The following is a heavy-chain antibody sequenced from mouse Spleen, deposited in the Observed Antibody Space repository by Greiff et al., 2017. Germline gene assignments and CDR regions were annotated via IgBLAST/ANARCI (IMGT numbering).Heavy chain of an antibody. CDR2: IDPSDSYT. D-gene: IGHD1-1*02. V-gene: IGHV1-69*01. CDR1: GYTFTSYW. J-gene: IGHJ2*01. CDR3: ARGGGDGY. Sequence: VQLQQPGAELVMPGASVKLSCKASGYTFTSYWMHWVKQRPGQGLEWIGEIDPSDSYTNYNQKFKGKATLTVDKSSSTAYMQLSSLTSEDSAVYYCARGGGDGYWGQGTTLTVSS.